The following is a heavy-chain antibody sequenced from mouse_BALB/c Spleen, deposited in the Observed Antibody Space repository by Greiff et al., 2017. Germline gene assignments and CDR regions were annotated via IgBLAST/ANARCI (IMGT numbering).Heavy chain of an antibody. CDR1: GYTFTSYW. CDR2: INPSTGYT. CDR3: DGGFAY. V-gene: IGHV1-7*01. J-gene: IGHJ3*01. Sequence: QVQLQQSGAELAKPGASVKMSCKASGYTFTSYWMRWVKQRPGQGLEWIGYINPSTGYTEYNQKFKDKATLTADKSSSTAYMQLSSLTSEDSAVYYCDGGFAYWGQGTLVTVSA.